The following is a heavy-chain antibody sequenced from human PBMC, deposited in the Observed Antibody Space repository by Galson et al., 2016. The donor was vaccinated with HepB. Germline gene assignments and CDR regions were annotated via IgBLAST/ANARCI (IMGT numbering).Heavy chain of an antibody. V-gene: IGHV3-11*01. CDR2: IGMSDTTI. J-gene: IGHJ4*02. CDR1: GFTFSDYY. CDR3: ARTWYYSILSGYYPYFDD. D-gene: IGHD3-9*01. Sequence: SLRLSCAVSGFTFSDYYMTWIRQAPGEGLEWISYIGMSDTTIYYADSVKGRFTVSRDNANRSLYLQMNSLRAEDTAVYYCARTWYYSILSGYYPYFDDWGRGTLVTVSP.